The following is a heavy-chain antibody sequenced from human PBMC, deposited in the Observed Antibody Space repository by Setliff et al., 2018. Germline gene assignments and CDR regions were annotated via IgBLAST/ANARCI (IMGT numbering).Heavy chain of an antibody. V-gene: IGHV3-74*01. CDR1: GFTFSTYW. D-gene: IGHD3-3*01. J-gene: IGHJ4*02. CDR3: ARDLSGHSDY. Sequence: PGGSLRLSCAASGFTFSTYWMHWVRQVPGKGLVWVSRINSDESSINYADSVKGRFTISRDNAKNTLYLQMNSLRAEDTAVYYCARDLSGHSDYWGQGTLVTVSS. CDR2: INSDESSI.